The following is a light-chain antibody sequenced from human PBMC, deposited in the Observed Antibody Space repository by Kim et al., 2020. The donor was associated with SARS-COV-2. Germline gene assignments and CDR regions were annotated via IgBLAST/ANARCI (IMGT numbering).Light chain of an antibody. CDR3: MQNTRWPPYT. V-gene: IGKV2-30*01. J-gene: IGKJ2*01. Sequence: PAPSSCSSSQSLVYSDGTTDLNWFQQTPGQSPSRLIYKVANRDSGVPDRFSGSGSGTDFTLESSRVEAEDIAICYCMQNTRWPPYTFGQGTKLEI. CDR2: KVA. CDR1: QSLVYSDGTTD.